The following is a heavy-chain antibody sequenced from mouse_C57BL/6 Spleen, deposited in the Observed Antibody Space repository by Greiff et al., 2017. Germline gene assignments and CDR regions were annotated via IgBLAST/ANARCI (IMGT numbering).Heavy chain of an antibody. V-gene: IGHV1-50*01. D-gene: IGHD1-2*01. CDR2: IDPSDSYT. J-gene: IGHJ2*01. Sequence: QVQLQQPGAELVKPGASVKLSCKASGYTFTSYWMQWVKQRPGQGLEWIGGIDPSDSYTNYNQKFKGKATLTVDSSSCTAYMQLSSLTSADSAVYYCARCGYYYFGYRGQGTTLTDTS. CDR3: ARCGYYYFGY. CDR1: GYTFTSYW.